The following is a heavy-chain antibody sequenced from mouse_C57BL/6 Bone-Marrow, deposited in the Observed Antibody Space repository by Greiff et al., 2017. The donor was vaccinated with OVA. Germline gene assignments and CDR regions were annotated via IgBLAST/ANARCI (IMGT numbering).Heavy chain of an antibody. CDR2: IYPRSGNT. CDR3: AITTVVATKDAMDY. V-gene: IGHV1-81*01. D-gene: IGHD1-1*01. Sequence: VQLVESGAELARPGASVKLSCKASGYTFTSYGISWVKQRTGQGLESIGEIYPRSGNTYYNEKFKGKATLTADKSSSTAYMELRSLTSEDSAVYFCAITTVVATKDAMDYWGQGTSVTVSS. CDR1: GYTFTSYG. J-gene: IGHJ4*01.